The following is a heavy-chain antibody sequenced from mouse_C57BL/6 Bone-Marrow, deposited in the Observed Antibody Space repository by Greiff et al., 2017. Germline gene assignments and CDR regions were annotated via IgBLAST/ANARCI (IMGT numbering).Heavy chain of an antibody. Sequence: QVQLQQPGAELVKPGASVKLSCKASGYTFPSYWMQWVKQRPGQGLEWIGEIDPSDSYTNYNQKFKGKATLTVDTSSSTAYMQLSSLTSEDSAVYYCAREGYYGSSWFAYWGQGTLVTVSA. CDR2: IDPSDSYT. CDR3: AREGYYGSSWFAY. V-gene: IGHV1-50*01. CDR1: GYTFPSYW. J-gene: IGHJ3*01. D-gene: IGHD1-1*01.